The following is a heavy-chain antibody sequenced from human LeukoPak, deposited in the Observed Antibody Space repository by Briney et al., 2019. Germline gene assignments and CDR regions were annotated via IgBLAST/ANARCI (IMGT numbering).Heavy chain of an antibody. CDR2: ISGSGVST. CDR1: GFTFSSYA. Sequence: GGSLRLSCAASGFTFSSYAMSWVRQAPGKGLEWVSAISGSGVSTYYADSVKGRFTISRDNSKNTLYLQMNSLRAEDTAVYYCAKDREYSYGSPLFDYWGQGTLVTVSS. V-gene: IGHV3-23*01. CDR3: AKDREYSYGSPLFDY. D-gene: IGHD5-18*01. J-gene: IGHJ4*02.